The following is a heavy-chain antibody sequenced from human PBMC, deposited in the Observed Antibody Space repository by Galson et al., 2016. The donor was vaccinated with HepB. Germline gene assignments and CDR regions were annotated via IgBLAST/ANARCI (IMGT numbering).Heavy chain of an antibody. CDR2: IKKDGSEI. CDR3: TRNFDL. Sequence: SLRLSCAASGFTLGNYWMNWARQAPGKGLEWLANIKKDGSEINYVDSVKGRFTISRDNAKSSLYLQMNSLRAEDTALYYCTRNFDLWGRGTQVTVSS. CDR1: GFTLGNYW. J-gene: IGHJ2*01. V-gene: IGHV3-7*02.